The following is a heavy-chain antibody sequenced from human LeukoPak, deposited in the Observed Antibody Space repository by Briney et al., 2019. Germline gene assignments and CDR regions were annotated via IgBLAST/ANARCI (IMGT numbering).Heavy chain of an antibody. CDR1: GGSISSYY. J-gene: IGHJ3*02. D-gene: IGHD3-9*01. V-gene: IGHV4-59*08. CDR3: ERRQKYDILTGYYSWKDAFDI. Sequence: SETLSLTCTVSGGSISSYYWSWIRQPPGKGLEWIGYIYYSGSTNYNPSLKSRVTISVDTSKNQFSLKLSSVTAADTAVYYCERRQKYDILTGYYSWKDAFDIWGQGTMVTVSS. CDR2: IYYSGST.